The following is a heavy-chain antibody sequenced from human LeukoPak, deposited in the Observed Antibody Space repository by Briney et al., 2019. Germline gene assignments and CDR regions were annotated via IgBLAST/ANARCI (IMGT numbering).Heavy chain of an antibody. D-gene: IGHD2-2*01. V-gene: IGHV1-69*01. J-gene: IGHJ5*02. Sequence: SVKVSCKASGGTFSSYAISWVRQAPGQGLEWMGGIIPIFGTANYAQKFQGRVTITADESTSTAYMELSSLRSEDTAVYYRARDRRAPAATNFNWFDPWGQGTLVTVSS. CDR2: IIPIFGTA. CDR1: GGTFSSYA. CDR3: ARDRRAPAATNFNWFDP.